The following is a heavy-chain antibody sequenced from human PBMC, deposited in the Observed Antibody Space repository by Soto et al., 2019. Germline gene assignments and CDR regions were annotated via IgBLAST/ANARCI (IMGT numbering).Heavy chain of an antibody. CDR2: IWYDGSNK. CDR3: ARDHYYYDSSGYYDAFDI. D-gene: IGHD3-22*01. J-gene: IGHJ3*02. V-gene: IGHV3-33*01. Sequence: ESGGGVVQPGRSLRLSCAASGFTFSSYGMYWVRQAPGKGLEWVAVIWYDGSNKYYADSVKGRFTISRDNSKNTLYLQMNSLRAEDTAVYYCARDHYYYDSSGYYDAFDIWGQGTMVTVSS. CDR1: GFTFSSYG.